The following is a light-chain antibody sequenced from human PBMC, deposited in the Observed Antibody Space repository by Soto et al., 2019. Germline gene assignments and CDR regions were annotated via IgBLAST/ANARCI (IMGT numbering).Light chain of an antibody. CDR2: EVK. V-gene: IGLV2-14*01. Sequence: QSVLTQPASVSGSPGQSITISSTGTSSDVGRFYYVSWYQQYPGKAPQLIIYEVKLRPLWVSNRFSGSKSDNTASLTISGLQAEDEADYYCSSYTDTNTLVFGGGTKLTVL. J-gene: IGLJ3*02. CDR1: SSDVGRFYY. CDR3: SSYTDTNTLV.